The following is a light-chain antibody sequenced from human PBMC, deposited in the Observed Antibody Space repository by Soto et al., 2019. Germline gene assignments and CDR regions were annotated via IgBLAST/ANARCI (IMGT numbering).Light chain of an antibody. CDR1: QSVSSSY. CDR3: QQYGSPGT. V-gene: IGKV3-20*01. CDR2: GAS. Sequence: EIVLTQSPGTLSLSPGERATLSCRASQSVSSSYLAWYQQKPGQAPRLLIYGASSRATGIPDRCSGSGSGTDFTLTISRLEPEDFAVYYCQQYGSPGTFGQGTKVEIK. J-gene: IGKJ1*01.